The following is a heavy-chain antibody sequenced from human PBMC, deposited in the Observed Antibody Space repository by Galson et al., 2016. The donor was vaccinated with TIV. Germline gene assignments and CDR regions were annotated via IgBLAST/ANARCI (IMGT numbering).Heavy chain of an antibody. V-gene: IGHV1-2*02. Sequence: SVKVSCKASGYSFTVYRVHWVRQAPGQGLEWMGWIHPQNGGANYAQKFQGRVTLTRDKSISTVYMELRRLKSDDAAVYFCTRGGGGAYTFDAFDIWGQGTMVTVSS. CDR2: IHPQNGGA. CDR1: GYSFTVYR. J-gene: IGHJ3*02. D-gene: IGHD2/OR15-2a*01. CDR3: TRGGGGAYTFDAFDI.